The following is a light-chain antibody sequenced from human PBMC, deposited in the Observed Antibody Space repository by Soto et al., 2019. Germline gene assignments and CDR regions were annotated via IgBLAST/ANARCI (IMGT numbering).Light chain of an antibody. J-gene: IGLJ2*01. Sequence: QSVLTQPPSVSAASGQKVTISCSGGSSNIGKNYVSWYQQLPGTAPKLLIYETNKRPSGIPDRFSGSKSGTSATLGISGLEPGDEAHYYCGTWDTSLTVVLFGGGTKVTVL. CDR2: ETN. CDR1: SSNIGKNY. V-gene: IGLV1-51*02. CDR3: GTWDTSLTVVL.